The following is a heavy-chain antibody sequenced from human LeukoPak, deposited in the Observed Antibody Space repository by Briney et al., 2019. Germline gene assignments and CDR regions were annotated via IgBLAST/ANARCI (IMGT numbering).Heavy chain of an antibody. J-gene: IGHJ4*02. Sequence: ASVKVSCKASGYTFTGYYMHWVPQAPGQGLEWMGWISGSNGNTNYAQKFQGRVSMTADTSTSTAYMEMRSLRSDDTAVYYCARSGRGTYYYFDLWGQGTLVTVSS. D-gene: IGHD1-26*01. CDR1: GYTFTGYY. CDR3: ARSGRGTYYYFDL. CDR2: ISGSNGNT. V-gene: IGHV1-18*04.